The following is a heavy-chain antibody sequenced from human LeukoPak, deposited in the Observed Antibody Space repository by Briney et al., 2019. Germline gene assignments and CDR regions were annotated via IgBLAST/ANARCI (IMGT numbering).Heavy chain of an antibody. CDR1: GGSISSYY. D-gene: IGHD6-6*01. V-gene: IGHV4-59*01. J-gene: IGHJ6*03. CDR3: ARDTRDIAARPRGYYYYYMDV. Sequence: SETLSLTCTVSGGSISSYYWSWIRQPPGKGLEWIGYINYSGSTNYNPSLKSRVTISVDTSKNQFSLKLSSVTAADTAVYYCARDTRDIAARPRGYYYYYMDVWGKGTTVTVSS. CDR2: INYSGST.